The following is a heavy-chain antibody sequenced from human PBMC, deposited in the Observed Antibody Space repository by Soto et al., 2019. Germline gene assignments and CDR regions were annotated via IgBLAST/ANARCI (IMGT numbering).Heavy chain of an antibody. V-gene: IGHV3-21*06. Sequence: PGGSLRLSCTASGFSLSSYTMNWVRQAPGKGLQWVASITNRGTHTYSADSVKGRFTISRDNDKNSLYLQMNNLRAEDTATYYCARAHEVAWFDSWGLGTLVTVSS. J-gene: IGHJ5*01. CDR3: ARAHEVAWFDS. D-gene: IGHD2-15*01. CDR1: GFSLSSYT. CDR2: ITNRGTHT.